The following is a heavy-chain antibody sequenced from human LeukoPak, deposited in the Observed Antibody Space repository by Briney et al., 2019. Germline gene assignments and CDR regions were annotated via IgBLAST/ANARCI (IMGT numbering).Heavy chain of an antibody. Sequence: GASVKVSCKASGYTFTSYYMHWVRQAPGQGLEWMGIINPSGGRTNYAQKFQGRVTMTRDTSTSTVYMELSSLRSEDTAVYYCARDGDYYDSSGYYPYYYYYYMDVWGKGTTVTVSS. CDR3: ARDGDYYDSSGYYPYYYYYYMDV. J-gene: IGHJ6*03. CDR2: INPSGGRT. D-gene: IGHD3-22*01. V-gene: IGHV1-46*01. CDR1: GYTFTSYY.